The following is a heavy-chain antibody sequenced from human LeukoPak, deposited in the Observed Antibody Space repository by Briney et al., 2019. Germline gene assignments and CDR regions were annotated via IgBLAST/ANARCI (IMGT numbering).Heavy chain of an antibody. V-gene: IGHV3-74*03. D-gene: IGHD2-2*01. J-gene: IGHJ4*02. CDR1: GFTFSNYW. CDR3: ARDRYCTTTRCSDY. CDR2: ISTDGSST. Sequence: RGSLRLSCAASGFTFSNYWMHWVRQAPGKGLVWVSRISTDGSSTTYADSVKGRFTISRDNAKNTLYLEMNSLRAEDTAVYYCARDRYCTTTRCSDYWGQGTLVTVSS.